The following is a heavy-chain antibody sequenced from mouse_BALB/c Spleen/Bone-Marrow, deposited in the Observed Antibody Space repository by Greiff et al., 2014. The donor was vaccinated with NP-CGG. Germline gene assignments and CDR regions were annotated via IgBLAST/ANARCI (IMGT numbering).Heavy chain of an antibody. CDR1: GYSFTGYT. CDR2: INPYNGGT. D-gene: IGHD1-1*01. V-gene: IGHV1-18*01. Sequence: EVQLQQSGPELVQPGASMKISCKASGYSFTGYTMNWVKQSHGKNLEWIGLINPYNGGTTYNQYFKGKATLTVDRSSSTAYMELLSLTSEDSAVYYCASYYGSTWYFDVWGAGTTATVSS. J-gene: IGHJ1*01. CDR3: ASYYGSTWYFDV.